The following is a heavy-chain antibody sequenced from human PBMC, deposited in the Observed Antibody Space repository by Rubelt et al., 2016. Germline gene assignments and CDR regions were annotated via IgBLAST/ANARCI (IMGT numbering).Heavy chain of an antibody. J-gene: IGHJ4*02. Sequence: GLEWVAVISYDGSNKYYADSVKGRFTISRDNSKNTLYLQMNSLRAEDTAVYYCARGYSGYDFVDYWGQGTLVTVSS. CDR3: ARGYSGYDFVDY. CDR2: ISYDGSNK. D-gene: IGHD5-12*01. V-gene: IGHV3-33*05.